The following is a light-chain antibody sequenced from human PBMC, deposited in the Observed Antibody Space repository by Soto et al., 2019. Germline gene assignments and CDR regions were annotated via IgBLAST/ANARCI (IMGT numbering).Light chain of an antibody. CDR3: QQRSNWPMIT. CDR2: DAS. CDR1: QSVSSY. J-gene: IGKJ5*01. Sequence: EIVFTQSPATLSLSPGERATLSCRASQSVSSYLAWYQQRPGQAPRLLIYDASNRANGIPARFSGSGSGTDLILIISSLEPEDFATYYCQQRSNWPMITFGQGTRLEIK. V-gene: IGKV3-11*01.